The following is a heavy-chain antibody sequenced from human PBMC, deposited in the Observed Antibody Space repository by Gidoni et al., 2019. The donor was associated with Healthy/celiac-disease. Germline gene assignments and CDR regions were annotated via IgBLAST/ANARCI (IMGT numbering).Heavy chain of an antibody. CDR1: GFTFSSSA. Sequence: QVQLVESGGGVVQPGRSLRLSCAASGFTFSSSARHWFRQAPGKGLEWVAVIAYDGRNKYYADSVKGRFTISRDNSKNTLYLQMNSLRAEDTAVYYCARDPSYLGGSSWEGDFDYWGQGTLVTVSS. D-gene: IGHD6-13*01. CDR3: ARDPSYLGGSSWEGDFDY. J-gene: IGHJ4*02. V-gene: IGHV3-30*04. CDR2: IAYDGRNK.